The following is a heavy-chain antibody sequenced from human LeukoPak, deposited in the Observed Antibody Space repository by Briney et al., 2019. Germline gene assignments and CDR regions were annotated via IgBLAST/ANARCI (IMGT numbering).Heavy chain of an antibody. J-gene: IGHJ4*02. V-gene: IGHV1-18*01. D-gene: IGHD2-2*01. CDR2: ISAYNGNT. CDR3: ARVPEDIAVVPAALPDY. Sequence: ASVKVSCKASGYTFTSYGISWVRQAPGQGLEWMGWISAYNGNTNYAQKLQGRVTMTTDTSTSTAYMELRSLRSDDTAVYYCARVPEDIAVVPAALPDYWGQGTLVTVSS. CDR1: GYTFTSYG.